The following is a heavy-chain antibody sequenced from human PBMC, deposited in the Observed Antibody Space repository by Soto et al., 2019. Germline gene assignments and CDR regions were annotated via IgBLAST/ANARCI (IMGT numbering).Heavy chain of an antibody. V-gene: IGHV3-74*03. D-gene: IGHD2-21*01. CDR2: INTDGSVA. CDR3: VRDMQLWRLDS. Sequence: EVQLVESGGGLVQPGESLRLSCAASGLTFRSYWMHWVRQAPGKGLVWVSRINTDGSVAMYVDSVKGRFTISRDNAKNSLYLHMNSLRAEDTAVYYCVRDMQLWRLDSWVQGTLVTVSS. J-gene: IGHJ4*02. CDR1: GLTFRSYW.